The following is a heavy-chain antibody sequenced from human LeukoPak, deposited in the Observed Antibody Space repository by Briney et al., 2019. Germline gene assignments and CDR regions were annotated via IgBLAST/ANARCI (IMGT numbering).Heavy chain of an antibody. D-gene: IGHD3-16*02. CDR2: IWYDGSNK. CDR3: AKGPAVIISYYFDY. J-gene: IGHJ4*02. CDR1: GFTFSSYG. Sequence: GGSLRLSCAASGFTFSSYGMHWVRQAPGKGLEWVAVIWYDGSNKYYADSVKGRFTISRDNSENTLYLQMNSLRAEDTAVYYCAKGPAVIISYYFDYWGQGTLVTVSS. V-gene: IGHV3-33*06.